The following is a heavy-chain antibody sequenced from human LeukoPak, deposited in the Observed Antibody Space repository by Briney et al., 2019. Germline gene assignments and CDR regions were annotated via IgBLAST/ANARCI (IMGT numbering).Heavy chain of an antibody. D-gene: IGHD3-3*01. J-gene: IGHJ6*02. CDR2: MNPNSGNT. CDR1: GYTFTSYD. CDR3: ARRDITIFGVVIIGYYYYGMDV. V-gene: IGHV1-8*01. Sequence: ASVKVSCKASGYTFTSYDISWVRQATGQGLEWMGWMNPNSGNTGYAQKFQGRVTMTRNTSISTAYMELSSLRSEDTAVYYCARRDITIFGVVIIGYYYYGMDVWGQGTTVTVSS.